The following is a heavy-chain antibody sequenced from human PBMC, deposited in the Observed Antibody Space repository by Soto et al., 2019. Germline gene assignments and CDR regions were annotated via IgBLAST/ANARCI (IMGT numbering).Heavy chain of an antibody. CDR2: IIPILGIA. V-gene: IGHV1-69*02. J-gene: IGHJ4*02. Sequence: QVQLVQSGAEVKKPGSSVKVSCKASGGTFSSYTISWVRQAPGQGLEWMGRIIPILGIANYAQKFQGRVTITADKSTSTAYMELSSLRSEDTAVYYCARWGEYQLLSYWGQGTLVTVSS. D-gene: IGHD2-2*01. CDR3: ARWGEYQLLSY. CDR1: GGTFSSYT.